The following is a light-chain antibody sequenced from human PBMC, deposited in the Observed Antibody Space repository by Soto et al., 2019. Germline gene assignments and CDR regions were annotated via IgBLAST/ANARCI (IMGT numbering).Light chain of an antibody. CDR1: SSNIGSNT. CDR2: SND. Sequence: QSVLTQPPSASGTPGQRVTISCSGSSSNIGSNTVTWYQHLPGTAPKLLIYSNDQRPSGVPDRFSGSKSGTSASLAISGLQSEDEADYYCASWDDSRRGGVFGGGTKLTVL. J-gene: IGLJ3*02. V-gene: IGLV1-44*01. CDR3: ASWDDSRRGGV.